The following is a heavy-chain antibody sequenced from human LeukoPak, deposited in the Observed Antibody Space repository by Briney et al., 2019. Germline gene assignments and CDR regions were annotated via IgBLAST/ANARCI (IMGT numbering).Heavy chain of an antibody. V-gene: IGHV6-1*01. Sequence: SQTLSLTCAISGDSVSSNSAAWNWIRQSPSRGLEWLGRTYYRSKWYNDYAVSVKSRITINPDTSKNQFPLQLNSVTPVDTAVYYCARGSRGAAAGSSGNRFDPWGQGTLVTVSS. D-gene: IGHD6-13*01. CDR2: TYYRSKWYN. CDR3: ARGSRGAAAGSSGNRFDP. CDR1: GDSVSSNSAA. J-gene: IGHJ5*02.